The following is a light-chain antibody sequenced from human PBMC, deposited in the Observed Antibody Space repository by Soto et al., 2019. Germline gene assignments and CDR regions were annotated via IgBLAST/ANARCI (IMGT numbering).Light chain of an antibody. CDR3: QHYNSYSEWT. V-gene: IGKV1-17*01. CDR1: QGLRND. Sequence: IQMTQSPTSLSASVGDSVTITCRASQGLRNDLGWYQQTPGKAPKLLIYGASSLQSGGPSRFSGRESGRDFPLAISCLQPGDFATYYCQHYNSYSEWTFGQGTKVDIK. CDR2: GAS. J-gene: IGKJ1*01.